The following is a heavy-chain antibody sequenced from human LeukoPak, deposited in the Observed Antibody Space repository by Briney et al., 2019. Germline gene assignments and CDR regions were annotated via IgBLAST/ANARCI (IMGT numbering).Heavy chain of an antibody. CDR3: ARVGNRMVRGVIHNWFDP. D-gene: IGHD3-10*01. CDR2: INPYSGCT. Sequence: GASVKVSCKASGYTFTGYYMHWVRQAPGQGLEWMGWINPYSGCTNYAQKFRGRVTITRDTSISTAYMELRRLRSDNTAVYYCARVGNRMVRGVIHNWFDPWGQGTLVTVSS. CDR1: GYTFTGYY. V-gene: IGHV1-2*02. J-gene: IGHJ5*02.